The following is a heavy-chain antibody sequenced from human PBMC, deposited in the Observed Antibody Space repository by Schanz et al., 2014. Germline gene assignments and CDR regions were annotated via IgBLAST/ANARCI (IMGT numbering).Heavy chain of an antibody. CDR1: GFTFGDYA. CDR3: ARKMKLGVYGGKGHDSLDI. J-gene: IGHJ3*02. CDR2: ISASGGDT. V-gene: IGHV3-23*01. Sequence: EVHLLESGGGLVQPGGSLRLSCAASGFTFGDYAMTWVRQAPGKGLEWLSVISASGGDTYYADSVKGRFTISRDNAKNSLYLEMNSLRAEDTAVYYCARKMKLGVYGGKGHDSLDIWGQGTMVTVSS. D-gene: IGHD4-17*01.